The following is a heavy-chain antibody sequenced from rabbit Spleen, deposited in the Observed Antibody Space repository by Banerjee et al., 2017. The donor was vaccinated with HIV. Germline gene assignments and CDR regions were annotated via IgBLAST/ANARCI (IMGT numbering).Heavy chain of an antibody. CDR3: ARDLVAVIGWNFNL. CDR1: GFPIISSNW. V-gene: IGHV1S45*01. D-gene: IGHD1-1*01. CDR2: IDGGSSDKS. J-gene: IGHJ4*01. Sequence: QEQLVESGGGRVQPGGSLKLSCKASGFPIISSNWLCWVRQAPGKGLEWIACIDGGSSDKSGYASWAKGRFFMSRTSSTTVTLQMTSLTAADTATYFCARDLVAVIGWNFNLWGPGTLVTVS.